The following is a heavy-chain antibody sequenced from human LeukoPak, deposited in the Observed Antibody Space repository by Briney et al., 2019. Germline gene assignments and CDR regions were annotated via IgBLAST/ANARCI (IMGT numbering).Heavy chain of an antibody. D-gene: IGHD3-10*01. J-gene: IGHJ5*02. V-gene: IGHV4-59*01. CDR2: IYYSGST. CDR1: GGSFSGYY. Sequence: PSETLSLTCAVYGGSFSGYYWSWIRQPPGKGLEWIGYIYYSGSTNYNPSLKSRVTISVDTSKNQFSLKLSSATAADTAVYYCARDHLRTYYYGSGTINWFDPWGQGTLVTVSS. CDR3: ARDHLRTYYYGSGTINWFDP.